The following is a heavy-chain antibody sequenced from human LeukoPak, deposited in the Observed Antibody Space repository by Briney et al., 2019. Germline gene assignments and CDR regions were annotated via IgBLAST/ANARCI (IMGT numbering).Heavy chain of an antibody. D-gene: IGHD3-22*01. V-gene: IGHV3-21*01. CDR3: ARERTMIVVEKSAFDI. CDR2: ISSSSSYI. Sequence: GGSLRLSCAASGFTFSSYSMNWVRQAPGKGLEWVSSISSSSSYIYYADSVKGRFTISRDNAKNSLYLQMNSLGAEDTAVYYCARERTMIVVEKSAFDIWGQGTMVTVSS. J-gene: IGHJ3*02. CDR1: GFTFSSYS.